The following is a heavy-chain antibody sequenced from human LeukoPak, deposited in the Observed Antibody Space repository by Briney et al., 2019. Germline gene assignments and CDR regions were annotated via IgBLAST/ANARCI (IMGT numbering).Heavy chain of an antibody. CDR2: IWHEGSNK. CDR3: ARADSSGWYVIDY. CDR1: GFTFKSYG. Sequence: GGSLRLSCAASGFTFKSYGMHWVRQAPGKGLEWVTVIWHEGSNKYSADSVEGQFTISRDNSQNTLYLQINSLRAEDTAVYYCARADSSGWYVIDYWGQGTLVTVSS. J-gene: IGHJ4*02. V-gene: IGHV3-33*01. D-gene: IGHD6-19*01.